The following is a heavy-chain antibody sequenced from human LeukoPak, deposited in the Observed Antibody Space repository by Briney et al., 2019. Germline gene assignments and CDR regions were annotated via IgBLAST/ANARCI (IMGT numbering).Heavy chain of an antibody. D-gene: IGHD3-3*01. J-gene: IGHJ6*02. CDR3: ARDIRDFWSGYLPPCYYGMDV. CDR1: GYTFTSYA. Sequence: GASVKVSCKASGYTFTSYAMNWVRQAPGQGLEWMGWINTNTGNPTYAQGFTGRFVFSLDTSVSTAYLQISSLKAEDTAVYYCARDIRDFWSGYLPPCYYGMDVWGQGTTVTVSS. CDR2: INTNTGNP. V-gene: IGHV7-4-1*02.